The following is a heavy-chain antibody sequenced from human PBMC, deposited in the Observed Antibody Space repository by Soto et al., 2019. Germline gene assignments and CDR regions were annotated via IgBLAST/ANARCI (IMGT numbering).Heavy chain of an antibody. V-gene: IGHV3-23*01. J-gene: IGHJ1*01. Sequence: GSLVLYDASAAFTLHSHPMIWVRQEQGKGLEWVSAIRGSGGSTYYADAVKGRFTISRDKSNNTVSLQMSSLRAEDTAVYYCAKDRSPGATTWNVYWGQGTRVNVSA. CDR1: AFTLHSHP. D-gene: IGHD1-1*01. CDR3: AKDRSPGATTWNVY. CDR2: IRGSGGST.